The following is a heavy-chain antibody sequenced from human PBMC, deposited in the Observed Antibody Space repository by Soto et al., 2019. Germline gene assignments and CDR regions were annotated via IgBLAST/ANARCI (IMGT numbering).Heavy chain of an antibody. CDR3: ATDRLPGGFDP. Sequence: QVQLVQSGAEVKKPGASVKVSCKASGYTFTSYAMHWVRQAPGQRLEWMGWINAGNGNTNYAQKLQGRVTMTTDTSTSTAYMELRSLRSDDTAVYYCATDRLPGGFDPWGQGTLVTVSS. CDR2: INAGNGNT. J-gene: IGHJ5*02. V-gene: IGHV1-3*01. D-gene: IGHD3-22*01. CDR1: GYTFTSYA.